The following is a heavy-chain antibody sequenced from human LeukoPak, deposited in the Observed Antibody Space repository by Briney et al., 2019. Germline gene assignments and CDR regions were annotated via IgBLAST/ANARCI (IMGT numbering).Heavy chain of an antibody. J-gene: IGHJ4*02. Sequence: SETLSLTCTVSGGSISSYYWSWIRQPPGKGLEWIGYIYYSGSTNYNPSLKSRVTISVDTSKNQFSLKLSSVTAADTAVYYCARVGDPVEWLLASDYWGQGTLVTVSS. CDR3: ARVGDPVEWLLASDY. CDR2: IYYSGST. CDR1: GGSISSYY. D-gene: IGHD3-3*01. V-gene: IGHV4-59*01.